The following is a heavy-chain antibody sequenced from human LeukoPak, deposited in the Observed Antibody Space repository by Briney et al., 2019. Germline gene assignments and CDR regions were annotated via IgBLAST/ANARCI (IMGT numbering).Heavy chain of an antibody. CDR3: ARDQIAAALDAFDI. CDR2: ISSSSSTI. Sequence: PGGSLRLSCAASGFTFSSYSMNWVRQAPGKGLEWVSYISSSSSTIYYADSVKGRFTISRGNAKNSLYLQMNSLRDEDTAVYYCARDQIAAALDAFDIWGQGTMVTVSS. D-gene: IGHD6-13*01. J-gene: IGHJ3*02. CDR1: GFTFSSYS. V-gene: IGHV3-48*02.